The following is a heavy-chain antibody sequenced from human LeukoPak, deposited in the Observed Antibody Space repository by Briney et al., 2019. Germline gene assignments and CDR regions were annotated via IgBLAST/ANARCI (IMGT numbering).Heavy chain of an antibody. CDR1: GGSISSYY. V-gene: IGHV4-59*01. CDR2: IYYSGST. D-gene: IGHD6-13*01. J-gene: IGHJ4*02. CDR3: ARERAAAGNGAIDY. Sequence: SETLSLTCTVSGGSISSYYWSWIRQPPGKGLEWIGYIYYSGSTNYNPSLKSRVTISVDTSKNQFSLKLGSITAADTAVYFCARERAAAGNGAIDYWGQGTLVTVSS.